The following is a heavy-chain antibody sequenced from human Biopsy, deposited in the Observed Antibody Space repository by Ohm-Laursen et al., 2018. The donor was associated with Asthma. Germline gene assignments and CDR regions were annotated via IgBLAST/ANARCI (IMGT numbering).Heavy chain of an antibody. CDR1: GGSVSTGSYY. D-gene: IGHD3-10*01. V-gene: IGHV4-61*01. CDR2: IYYTGSD. Sequence: SDTLPLTCTASGGSVSTGSYYWSWIRQPPGKGLEWLGYIYYTGSDNYNPSLKSRVTISVDTSKNQFSLRLNSVTAADTAVYYCARGPNYHGSGRAPIGMDVWGQGTTVTVSS. CDR3: ARGPNYHGSGRAPIGMDV. J-gene: IGHJ6*02.